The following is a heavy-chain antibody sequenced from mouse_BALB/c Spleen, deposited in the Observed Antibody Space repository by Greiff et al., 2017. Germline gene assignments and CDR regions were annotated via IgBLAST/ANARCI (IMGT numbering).Heavy chain of an antibody. J-gene: IGHJ2*01. CDR1: GYAFSSYW. V-gene: IGHV1-80*01. D-gene: IGHD1-1*01. CDR2: IYPGDGDT. CDR3: ARWYYYGSSY. Sequence: VKLQESGAELVRPGSSVKISCKASGYAFSSYWMNWVKQRPGQGLEWIGQIYPGDGDTNYNGKFKGKATLTADKSSSTAYMQLSSLTSEDSAVYFCARWYYYGSSYWGQGTTLTVSS.